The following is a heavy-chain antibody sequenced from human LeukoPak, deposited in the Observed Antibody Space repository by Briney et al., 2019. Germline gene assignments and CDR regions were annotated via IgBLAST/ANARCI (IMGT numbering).Heavy chain of an antibody. CDR2: IYPGDSDT. Sequence: ESLKISCKVSGYSFTSYWIGWVRQMPGKGLEWMGIIYPGDSDTRYSPSFQGQVTISADKSISTAYLQWSSLKASDTAMYYCARQVVVVTARGYYYYGMDVWGQGTTVTVSS. CDR1: GYSFTSYW. J-gene: IGHJ6*02. CDR3: ARQVVVVTARGYYYYGMDV. D-gene: IGHD2-21*02. V-gene: IGHV5-51*01.